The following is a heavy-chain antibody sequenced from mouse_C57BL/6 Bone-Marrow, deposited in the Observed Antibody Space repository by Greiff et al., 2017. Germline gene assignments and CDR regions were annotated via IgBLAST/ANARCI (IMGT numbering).Heavy chain of an antibody. CDR3: ASYYGTPYWYFGV. CDR1: GFSLTSYA. CDR2: IWTGGGT. V-gene: IGHV2-9-1*01. Sequence: VKLVESGPGLVAPSQSLSITCTVSGFSLTSYAISWVRQPPGKGLEWLGVIWTGGGTNYNSALKSRLSISKDNSKSQVFLKMNSLQTDDTARYYCASYYGTPYWYFGVWGTGTTVTVAS. J-gene: IGHJ1*03. D-gene: IGHD2-1*01.